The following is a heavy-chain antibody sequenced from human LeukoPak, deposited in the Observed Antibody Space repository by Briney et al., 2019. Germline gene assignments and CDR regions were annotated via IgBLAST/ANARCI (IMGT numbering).Heavy chain of an antibody. CDR2: IYHSGNT. J-gene: IGHJ4*02. D-gene: IGHD3-10*01. CDR3: ARLAGGFETSTWPFFDY. Sequence: PSDTLSLTCTVSGYSISSAYYWGWLRPPPGKGLEWIGSIYHSGNTYYNPSLKSRVPISVDTSKNQFSLKLTSVTAADAAIFYCARLAGGFETSTWPFFDYGGRGTLVTVSS. CDR1: GYSISSAYY. V-gene: IGHV4-38-2*02.